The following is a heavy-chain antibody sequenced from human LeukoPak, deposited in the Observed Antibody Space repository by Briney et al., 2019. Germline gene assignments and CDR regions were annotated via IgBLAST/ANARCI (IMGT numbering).Heavy chain of an antibody. CDR3: AKGEAAAGTSSWFDP. Sequence: GGSLRLSCAASGFMFSNYGMHWVRQAPGKGLEWVSTISGSGGSTYYADSVKGRFTISRDNSKNTLYLQMNSLRAEDTAEYYCAKGEAAAGTSSWFDPWGQGTLVTVSS. CDR1: GFMFSNYG. J-gene: IGHJ5*02. D-gene: IGHD6-13*01. CDR2: ISGSGGST. V-gene: IGHV3-23*01.